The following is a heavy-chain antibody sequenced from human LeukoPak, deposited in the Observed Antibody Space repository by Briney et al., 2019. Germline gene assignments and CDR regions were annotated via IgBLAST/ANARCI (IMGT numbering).Heavy chain of an antibody. D-gene: IGHD2-15*01. Sequence: PGGSLRLSCAASGFSFSTYWMHWVRQAPGEGLVWVSRINGDRSTTNYADSVKGRFTISRDNAKNTLYLQMNSLRAEDTAVYYCTRRVDATRWYDPWGQGTLVTVSS. CDR3: TRRVDATRWYDP. CDR1: GFSFSTYW. CDR2: INGDRSTT. J-gene: IGHJ5*02. V-gene: IGHV3-74*01.